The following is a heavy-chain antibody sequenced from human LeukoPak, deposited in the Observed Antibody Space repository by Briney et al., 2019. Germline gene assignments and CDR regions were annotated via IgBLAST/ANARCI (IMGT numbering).Heavy chain of an antibody. J-gene: IGHJ4*02. CDR3: AREKPGAFDY. Sequence: GASVTVSCKASAGTFSSYAISWVQQAPGQGLQWMGGIIPIFGTANYAQKFQGRVTITADKSTSTAYMELSSLRSEDTAVYYCAREKPGAFDYWGQGTLVTVSS. CDR2: IIPIFGTA. CDR1: AGTFSSYA. D-gene: IGHD1-14*01. V-gene: IGHV1-69*06.